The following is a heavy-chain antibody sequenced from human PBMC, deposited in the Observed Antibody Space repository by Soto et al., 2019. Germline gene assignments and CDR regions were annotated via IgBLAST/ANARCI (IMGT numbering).Heavy chain of an antibody. Sequence: ASVKVSCKASGHTFTGYYMHWVRQAPGQGLEWMGWINPNSGGTNYAQKFQGRVTMTRDTSISTAYMELSRLRSDDTAVYYCARDLYDFWSAHGWFDPWGQGTLVTVSS. CDR3: ARDLYDFWSAHGWFDP. D-gene: IGHD3-3*01. CDR2: INPNSGGT. CDR1: GHTFTGYY. V-gene: IGHV1-2*02. J-gene: IGHJ5*02.